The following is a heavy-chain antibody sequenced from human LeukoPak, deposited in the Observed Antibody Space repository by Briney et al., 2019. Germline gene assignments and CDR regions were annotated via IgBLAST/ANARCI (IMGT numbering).Heavy chain of an antibody. D-gene: IGHD6-6*01. CDR1: GYSFTSYW. CDR2: IYPGDSDT. V-gene: IGHV5-51*01. CDR3: ARHLSSSGYYYYYMDV. Sequence: GESLKISCKGSGYSFTSYWIGWVRQMPGKGLEWMGIIYPGDSDTRYSPSFQGQVTISADKSISTAYLQWSSLKASDTAMYYCARHLSSSGYYYYYMDVWGKGTTVTVSS. J-gene: IGHJ6*03.